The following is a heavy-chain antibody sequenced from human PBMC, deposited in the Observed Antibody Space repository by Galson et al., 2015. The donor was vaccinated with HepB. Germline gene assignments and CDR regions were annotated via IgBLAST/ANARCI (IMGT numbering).Heavy chain of an antibody. D-gene: IGHD1-26*01. CDR1: RYTFTAYY. CDR2: INPNSGGT. J-gene: IGHJ6*02. V-gene: IGHV1-2*02. CDR3: AKDQSRVGTVTPPRRFHYYGMDV. Sequence: SVKVSCKASRYTFTAYYLHWVRQAPGQGLEWMGWINPNSGGTNYAQRFQGSVTMTRDTSISAVYMDLSRLTSDDTAVYYCAKDQSRVGTVTPPRRFHYYGMDVWGQGTTVTVS.